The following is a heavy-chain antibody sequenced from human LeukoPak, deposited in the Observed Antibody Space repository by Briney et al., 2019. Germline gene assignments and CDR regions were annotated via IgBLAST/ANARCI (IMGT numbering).Heavy chain of an antibody. J-gene: IGHJ4*02. V-gene: IGHV1-18*01. D-gene: IGHD3-9*01. CDR2: ISAYNGNT. CDR1: VYTFTNYG. Sequence: ASVTVSCKSSVYTFTNYGISWVRQAPGQGLEWMGWISAYNGNTNYAQKLQGRVTMTTDTSTSTAYMELRSLRSDDTAVYYCARVLDILTGYYIDYWGQGTLVTVSS. CDR3: ARVLDILTGYYIDY.